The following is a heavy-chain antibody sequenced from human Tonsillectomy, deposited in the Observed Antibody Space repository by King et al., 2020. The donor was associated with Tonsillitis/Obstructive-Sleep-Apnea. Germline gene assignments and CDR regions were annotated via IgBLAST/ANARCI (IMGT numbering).Heavy chain of an antibody. CDR1: GYSFTSYW. J-gene: IGHJ4*02. CDR2: IYPGDSDT. V-gene: IGHV5-51*01. CDR3: ARGYCSGGSCYFFDY. D-gene: IGHD2-15*01. Sequence: LVQYGAEVKQPGESLKISCKGSGYSFTSYWIGWVRQMPGKGLEWMGIIYPGDSDTRYSPSFQGQVTISADKSISTAYLQWSSLKASDTAMYYCARGYCSGGSCYFFDYWGQGTLVTVSS.